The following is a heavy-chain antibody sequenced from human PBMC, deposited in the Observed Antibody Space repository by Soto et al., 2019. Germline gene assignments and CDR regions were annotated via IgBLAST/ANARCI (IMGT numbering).Heavy chain of an antibody. V-gene: IGHV1-3*01. CDR3: ARRMASSTGAGANDAFDS. J-gene: IGHJ3*02. CDR1: RYTFTSYA. Sequence: WASVKVSCKASRYTFTSYAMHGVRQAPGQRLEWMGWINAGNGNTKYSQKFQGRVTITRDTSARTAYMELSSLRSQDTAMYYCARRMASSTGAGANDAFDSCGQLTMVAV. D-gene: IGHD2-2*01. CDR2: INAGNGNT.